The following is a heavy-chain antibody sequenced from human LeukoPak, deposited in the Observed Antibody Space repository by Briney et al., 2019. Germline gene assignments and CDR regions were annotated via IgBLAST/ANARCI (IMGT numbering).Heavy chain of an antibody. CDR3: ARDRSSSYTRDWFDP. V-gene: IGHV4-4*07. J-gene: IGHJ5*02. CDR1: GGSINGYY. Sequence: PSGTLSLTCTVSGGSINGYYWSWIRQPAGKGLEWIGRVYNSESINYNPSLKSRVTMSIDTSKNQFSLKLNSVTAADTAVYYCARDRSSSYTRDWFDPWGQGALVTVSS. D-gene: IGHD2-2*01. CDR2: VYNSESI.